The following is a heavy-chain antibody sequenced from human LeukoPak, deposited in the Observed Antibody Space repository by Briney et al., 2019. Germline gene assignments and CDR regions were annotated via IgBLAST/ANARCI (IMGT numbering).Heavy chain of an antibody. J-gene: IGHJ5*02. CDR2: ISGGGDAT. CDR3: AKVPYSSGWSAWFDP. Sequence: GGSLRLSCAASDFSFITYAMSWVRQAPGKGLEWVSTISGGGDATYYADSVKGRFTISRDNSKNTLYLQMNSLRVEDTAVYYCAKVPYSSGWSAWFDPWGQGTLVTVSS. V-gene: IGHV3-23*01. D-gene: IGHD6-19*01. CDR1: DFSFITYA.